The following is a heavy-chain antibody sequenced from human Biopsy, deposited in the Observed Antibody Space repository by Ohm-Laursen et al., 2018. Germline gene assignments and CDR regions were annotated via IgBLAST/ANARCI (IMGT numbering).Heavy chain of an antibody. J-gene: IGHJ1*01. V-gene: IGHV1-2*02. CDR1: GYTFTGQD. D-gene: IGHD2-15*01. Sequence: ASVKVSCKASGYTFTGQDLHWVRQVPGQGLEWMGWINPDSGTTKFAQDFQGRVTMTRDTSITTAYMELRRLRSDDTAVYYCAKGQDLRGGAEYFQHWGQGALVTVSS. CDR3: AKGQDLRGGAEYFQH. CDR2: INPDSGTT.